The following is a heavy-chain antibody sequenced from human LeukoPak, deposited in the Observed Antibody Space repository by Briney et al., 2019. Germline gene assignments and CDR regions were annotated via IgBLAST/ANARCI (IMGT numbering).Heavy chain of an antibody. CDR1: GFTFSSYA. V-gene: IGHV3-23*01. Sequence: GGSLRLSCAASGFTFSSYAMSWVRQAPGKGLEWVSAISGSGGSTYYADSVKGRFTISRDNSKNTLYLQMNSLRAEDTAVYYCAKVGYCSSTSCYGFDYWGQGTLVTVSS. CDR3: AKVGYCSSTSCYGFDY. D-gene: IGHD2-2*01. J-gene: IGHJ4*02. CDR2: ISGSGGST.